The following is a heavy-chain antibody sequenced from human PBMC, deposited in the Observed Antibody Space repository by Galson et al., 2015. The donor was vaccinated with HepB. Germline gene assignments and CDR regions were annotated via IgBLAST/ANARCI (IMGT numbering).Heavy chain of an antibody. V-gene: IGHV5-51*03. J-gene: IGHJ6*02. D-gene: IGHD2-2*01. CDR2: IYPGDSDT. CDR3: ARQVVDSQIYYYYGMDV. Sequence: QSGAEVKKPGESLKISCKGSGYSFTSYWIGWVRQMPGKGLEWMGIIYPGDSDTRYSPSFQGQVTISADKSISTAYLQWSSLKASDTAMYYCARQVVDSQIYYYYGMDVWGQGTTVTVSS. CDR1: GYSFTSYW.